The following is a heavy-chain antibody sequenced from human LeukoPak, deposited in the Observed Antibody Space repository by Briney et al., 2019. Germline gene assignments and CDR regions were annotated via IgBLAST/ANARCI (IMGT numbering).Heavy chain of an antibody. CDR3: ATDFHSGSYGNWYFDL. CDR1: GYTFTDYY. CDR2: VDPEDGET. V-gene: IGHV1-69-2*01. D-gene: IGHD1-26*01. J-gene: IGHJ2*01. Sequence: ASVKISCKVSGYTFTDYYMHWVQQAPGKGLEWMGLVDPEDGETIYAEKFQGRVTITVDTSTDTAYMELSSLGSEDTAVSYCATDFHSGSYGNWYFDLWGRGTLVTVSS.